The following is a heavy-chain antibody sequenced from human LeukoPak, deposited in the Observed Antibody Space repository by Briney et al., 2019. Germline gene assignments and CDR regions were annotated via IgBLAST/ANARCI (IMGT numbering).Heavy chain of an antibody. CDR3: ARDSPNYYGSGSPRDY. D-gene: IGHD3-10*01. CDR1: GYTFTSYY. CDR2: INPSGGST. J-gene: IGHJ4*02. Sequence: ASVKVSCKASGYTFTSYYMHWVRQAPGQGLEWMGIINPSGGSTSYAQKFQGRVTMTRDTSTSTVYMELSSLRSEDTAVYYCARDSPNYYGSGSPRDYWGQGTLVTVSS. V-gene: IGHV1-46*01.